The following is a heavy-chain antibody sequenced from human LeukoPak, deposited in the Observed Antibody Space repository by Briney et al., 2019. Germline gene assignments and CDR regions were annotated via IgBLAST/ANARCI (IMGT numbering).Heavy chain of an antibody. CDR3: VRASVHSGGAFDI. V-gene: IGHV4-39*07. Sequence: SETLSLTCTVSGGSISSSSYYWGWIRQPPGKGLEWIGSIYYSGSTYYNPSLKSRVTISVDTSKNQFSLKLSSVTAADTAVYYCVRASVHSGGAFDIWGQGTVVTVSS. CDR2: IYYSGST. CDR1: GGSISSSSYY. D-gene: IGHD2-15*01. J-gene: IGHJ3*02.